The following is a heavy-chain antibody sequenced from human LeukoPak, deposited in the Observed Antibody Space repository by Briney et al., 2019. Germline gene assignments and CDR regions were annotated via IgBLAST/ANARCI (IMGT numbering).Heavy chain of an antibody. J-gene: IGHJ6*03. Sequence: GGSLRLSCAASGFDVSINYMNWIRQSPEKGLEWVSIIHNDGSTYYADSVKGRFTISRDNSKNTLYLQMNSLRAEDTAVYYCAKGGYDILGYMDVWGKGTTVTVSS. CDR1: GFDVSINY. V-gene: IGHV3-66*02. D-gene: IGHD3-9*01. CDR2: IHNDGST. CDR3: AKGGYDILGYMDV.